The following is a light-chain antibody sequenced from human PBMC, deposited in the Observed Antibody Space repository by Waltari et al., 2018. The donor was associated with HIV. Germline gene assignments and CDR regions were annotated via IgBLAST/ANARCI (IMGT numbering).Light chain of an antibody. V-gene: IGLV6-57*01. J-gene: IGLJ2*01. CDR2: QDN. Sequence: NFMLTQPHSVSESPGNTVTISCTRSSGSFASNYVQWYQQRPGSSPTTVLYQDNQRPAGGPGRFSGSIDSSATSAFRTTSGLKTEDEVDYYCQSYDSNNHVLFGGGTKLTVL. CDR1: SGSFASNY. CDR3: QSYDSNNHVL.